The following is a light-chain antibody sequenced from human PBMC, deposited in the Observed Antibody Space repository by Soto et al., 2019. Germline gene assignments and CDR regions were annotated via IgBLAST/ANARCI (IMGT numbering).Light chain of an antibody. Sequence: EIVMTQSPDTLSVSPGERATLSCRASQSVGSGLSWYQQKPAQAPRLLIYGASTRATGIPARFSGSGSGTEFTLTISRLEPEDFAVYYCQQYGSSPGITFGQGTRLEIK. V-gene: IGKV3-15*01. CDR1: QSVGSG. J-gene: IGKJ5*01. CDR2: GAS. CDR3: QQYGSSPGIT.